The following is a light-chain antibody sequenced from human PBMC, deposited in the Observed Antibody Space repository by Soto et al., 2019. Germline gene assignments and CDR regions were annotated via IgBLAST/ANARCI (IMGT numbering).Light chain of an antibody. CDR2: GAS. Sequence: EIVMTQSPATLSLSPGARAPLSCRARQSVSSNLAWYQQKPGLAPRLLIYGASTRATGIPARFSGSGSGTEFTLTISSLQSEDFAVYYCQQYNNWPLTFGQGTRLEIK. CDR1: QSVSSN. J-gene: IGKJ5*01. V-gene: IGKV3-15*01. CDR3: QQYNNWPLT.